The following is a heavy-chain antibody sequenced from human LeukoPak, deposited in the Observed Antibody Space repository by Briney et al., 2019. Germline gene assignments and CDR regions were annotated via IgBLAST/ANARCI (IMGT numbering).Heavy chain of an antibody. D-gene: IGHD3-3*01. CDR1: GYSIRSGYY. V-gene: IGHV4-38-2*01. CDR3: ARLSYDFWSGYYTVPFDWFDP. Sequence: TPSETLSLTCAVSGYSIRSGYYWGWIRQPPGKGLEWIGSIYHSGSTYYNPSLKSRVTISVDTSKNQFSLKLSSVTAADTAVYYCARLSYDFWSGYYTVPFDWFDPWGQGTLVTVSS. J-gene: IGHJ5*02. CDR2: IYHSGST.